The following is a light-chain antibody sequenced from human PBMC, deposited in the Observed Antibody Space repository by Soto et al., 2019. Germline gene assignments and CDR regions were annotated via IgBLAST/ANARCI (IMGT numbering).Light chain of an antibody. CDR2: GAS. Sequence: EIVMTQSPATLSVSPGERATLSCKASQSVSSDLAWYQQKPGQAPRLLIYGASARATGIPARFSGSGSGTDFTLTISSLQSEDFAVYYCQQYNNWPMYTFGKGTKLEI. CDR3: QQYNNWPMYT. V-gene: IGKV3-15*01. J-gene: IGKJ2*01. CDR1: QSVSSD.